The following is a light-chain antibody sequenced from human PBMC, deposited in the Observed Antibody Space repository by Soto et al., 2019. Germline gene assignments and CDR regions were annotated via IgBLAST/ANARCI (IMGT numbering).Light chain of an antibody. CDR2: RNN. CDR3: AAWDDTLDAQV. J-gene: IGLJ7*01. CDR1: RPNIGRNF. Sequence: QSVLTQSPSASGTPGQRVTISCPGSRPNIGRNFAYWYQHVPGTAPRLLIQRNNERPSGVPDRFSGSKSGTSVSLAISGLRSDDEATYSCAAWDDTLDAQVFGGGTQLTVL. V-gene: IGLV1-47*01.